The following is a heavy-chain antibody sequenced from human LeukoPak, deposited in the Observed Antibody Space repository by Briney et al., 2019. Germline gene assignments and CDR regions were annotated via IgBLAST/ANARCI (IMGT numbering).Heavy chain of an antibody. Sequence: GGSLRLSCAASGFTFEDYAMHWVRQAPGKGLEWVSGISWNSGGIGYADSVKGRFTISRDNAKNSLYLQMNSLRAEDTALYYCAKDAAAQDDSSLWGQGTLVTVSS. CDR3: AKDAAAQDDSSL. D-gene: IGHD3-22*01. V-gene: IGHV3-9*01. CDR2: ISWNSGGI. J-gene: IGHJ4*02. CDR1: GFTFEDYA.